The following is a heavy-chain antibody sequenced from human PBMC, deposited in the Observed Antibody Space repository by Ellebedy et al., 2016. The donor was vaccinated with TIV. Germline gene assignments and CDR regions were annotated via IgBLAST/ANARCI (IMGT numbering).Heavy chain of an antibody. D-gene: IGHD1-1*01. Sequence: GESLKISCVTSGFTFSIYWMSWVRQAPGKGLEWVANINQNGREKNFVDSVKGRFSISRDNAKNSLFLQMNSLRADDTAVYYCLPHDGLGYWGQGTLVTVSS. V-gene: IGHV3-7*01. CDR3: LPHDGLGY. CDR1: GFTFSIYW. CDR2: INQNGREK. J-gene: IGHJ4*02.